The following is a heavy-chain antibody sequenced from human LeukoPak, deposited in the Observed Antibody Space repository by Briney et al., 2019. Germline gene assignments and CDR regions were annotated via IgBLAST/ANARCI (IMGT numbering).Heavy chain of an antibody. CDR3: AKEQIAVAGSYFDN. CDR2: ISGNGGRT. D-gene: IGHD6-19*01. Sequence: HPGGSLRLSCAVSGFTFSSYAMSWVRQAPGKGLEWVSGISGNGGRTYYADSVKGRFTISRDNSKNTLYLQMNSLRAEDTAVYYCAKEQIAVAGSYFDNWGQGTLVTVSS. V-gene: IGHV3-23*01. CDR1: GFTFSSYA. J-gene: IGHJ4*02.